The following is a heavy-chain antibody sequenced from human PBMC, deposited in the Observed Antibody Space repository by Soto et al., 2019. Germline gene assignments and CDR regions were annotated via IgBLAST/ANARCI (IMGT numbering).Heavy chain of an antibody. CDR2: INAGNGNT. J-gene: IGHJ3*02. D-gene: IGHD2-15*01. CDR1: GYTFTSYA. CDR3: ARDSDIVVVVAAIPDVFDI. Sequence: ASVKVSCKASGYTFTSYAMHWVRQAPGQRLEWMGWINAGNGNTKYSQKFQGRVTITRDTSASTAYMELSSLRSEDTAVYYCARDSDIVVVVAAIPDVFDIWGQGTMFPVSS. V-gene: IGHV1-3*01.